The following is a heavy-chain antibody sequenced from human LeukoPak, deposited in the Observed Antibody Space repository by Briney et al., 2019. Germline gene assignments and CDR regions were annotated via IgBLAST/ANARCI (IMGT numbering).Heavy chain of an antibody. CDR3: ARVSSSDAFDI. Sequence: KASETLSLTCAVYGGSFSGYYWSWIRQPPGKGLEWIGYIYYSGSTNYNPSLKSRVTISVDTSKNQFSLKLSSVTAADTAVYYCARVSSSDAFDIWGQGTMVTVSS. D-gene: IGHD6-6*01. CDR1: GGSFSGYY. J-gene: IGHJ3*02. CDR2: IYYSGST. V-gene: IGHV4-59*01.